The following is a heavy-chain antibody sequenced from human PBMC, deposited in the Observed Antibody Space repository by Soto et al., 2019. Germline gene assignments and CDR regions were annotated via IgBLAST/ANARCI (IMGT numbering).Heavy chain of an antibody. J-gene: IGHJ4*02. CDR1: GYSISSGYY. CDR2: IYHSGST. V-gene: IGHV4-38-2*01. CDR3: ARAVVAATLYFDY. D-gene: IGHD2-15*01. Sequence: SETLSLTCAVSGYSISSGYYWGWIRQPPGKGLEWIGSIYHSGSTYYNPSLKSRVTISVDTSKNQFSLKLSSVTAADTAVYYRARAVVAATLYFDYWGQGTLVTVSS.